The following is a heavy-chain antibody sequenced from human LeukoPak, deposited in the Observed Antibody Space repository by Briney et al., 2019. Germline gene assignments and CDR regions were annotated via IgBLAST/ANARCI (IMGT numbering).Heavy chain of an antibody. CDR2: INHSGST. V-gene: IGHV4-34*01. J-gene: IGHJ5*02. CDR1: GGSFSGYY. Sequence: SSETLSLTCGVYGGSFSGYYWSWIRQPPGKGLEWIGEINHSGSTNYNPSLKSRVTISIDTSKNQFSLKVTPATAADTAVYYCARGPSGPWGQGTLVTVSS. CDR3: ARGPSGP.